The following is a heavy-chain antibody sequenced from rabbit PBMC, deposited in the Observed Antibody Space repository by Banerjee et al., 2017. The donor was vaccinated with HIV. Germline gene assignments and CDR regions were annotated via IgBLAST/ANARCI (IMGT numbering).Heavy chain of an antibody. CDR2: IYGASNGNA. V-gene: IGHV1S40*01. J-gene: IGHJ4*01. Sequence: QSFEESGGVLVKPGTSLTLTCTASGFSFSSSYYMCRVRQAPGKGLEWIACIYGASNGNAYYASWAKGRFTISKTSSTTVTLQMTSLTAADTASYFCARNVYAIYGWDLWGPGTLVTVS. CDR1: GFSFSSSYY. D-gene: IGHD6-1*01. CDR3: ARNVYAIYGWDL.